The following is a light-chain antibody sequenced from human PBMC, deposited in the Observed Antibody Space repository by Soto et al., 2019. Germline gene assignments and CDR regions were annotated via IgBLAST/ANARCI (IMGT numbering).Light chain of an antibody. CDR3: AAWDDSLNGRV. Sequence: QSVLTQPPSASGTPGQRVTVSCSGGSSNIGSNTVNWYQQLPGTAPKLLIYSNNQRPSGVPDRFSGSKSGTSASLAISGLQSEDDADYYCAAWDDSLNGRVFGGGTKVTVL. J-gene: IGLJ3*02. V-gene: IGLV1-44*01. CDR2: SNN. CDR1: SSNIGSNT.